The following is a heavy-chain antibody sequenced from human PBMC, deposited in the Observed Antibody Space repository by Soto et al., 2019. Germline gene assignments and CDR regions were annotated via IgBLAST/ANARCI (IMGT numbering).Heavy chain of an antibody. CDR3: ARSNWNKDYYYGMDV. CDR1: GGSISSGGYY. Sequence: SETLSLTCTVSGGSISSGGYYWSWIRQQPGKGLEWIGYIYYSGSTYYNPSIKSRVTISVDTSKNQFSLKLSSVTAADTAVYYCARSNWNKDYYYGMDVWGQGTTVTVSS. V-gene: IGHV4-31*03. J-gene: IGHJ6*02. D-gene: IGHD1-1*01. CDR2: IYYSGST.